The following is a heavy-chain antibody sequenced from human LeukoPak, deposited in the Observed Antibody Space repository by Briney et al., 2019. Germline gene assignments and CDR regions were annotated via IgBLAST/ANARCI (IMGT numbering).Heavy chain of an antibody. V-gene: IGHV3-21*01. CDR1: GFTFSSYV. Sequence: GGSLRLSCAASGFTFSSYVMNWVRQAPGKGLEWVSSISSSSSYIYYRDSVKGRFTISRDNAKNSLHLQMNNLRAEDTAVYYCARNYGDSLYDYWGQGTLVTVSS. D-gene: IGHD4-17*01. CDR3: ARNYGDSLYDY. CDR2: ISSSSSYI. J-gene: IGHJ4*02.